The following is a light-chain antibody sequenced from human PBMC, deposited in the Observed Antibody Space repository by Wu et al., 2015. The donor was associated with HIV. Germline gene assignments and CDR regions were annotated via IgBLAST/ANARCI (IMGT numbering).Light chain of an antibody. Sequence: EIVMTQSPATLSVSPGERATLSCRASQSVSSNLAWYQQKPGQAPRLLIYGASTRATGIPARFSGSGSGTEFTLTISSLQSEDFAIYYCQQYHNWPQTFGQGTKVEIK. CDR1: QSVSSN. J-gene: IGKJ1*01. CDR2: GAS. CDR3: QQYHNWPQT. V-gene: IGKV3-15*01.